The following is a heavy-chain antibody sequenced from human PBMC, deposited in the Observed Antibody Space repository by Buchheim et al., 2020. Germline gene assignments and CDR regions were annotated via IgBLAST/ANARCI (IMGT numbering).Heavy chain of an antibody. V-gene: IGHV3-48*02. D-gene: IGHD2-21*02. CDR2: ISANDRPV. CDR3: VRSYCGGDCYSTPFGY. Sequence: EVQLVQSGGGVVQSGGSLRLSCAGSGFTFSSYSLNWVRQAPGKGLEWVSYISANDRPVFYADSVKGRFTISSDNDKNSLYLQMNSLRHEDTAVDYCVRSYCGGDCYSTPFGYWGQGTL. J-gene: IGHJ4*02. CDR1: GFTFSSYS.